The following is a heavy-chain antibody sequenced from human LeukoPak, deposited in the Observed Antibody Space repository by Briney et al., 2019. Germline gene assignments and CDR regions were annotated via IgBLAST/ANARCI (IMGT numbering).Heavy chain of an antibody. CDR1: GFTFSSYA. D-gene: IGHD2-2*02. J-gene: IGHJ3*02. Sequence: GGSLRLSCAASGFTFSSYAMSWVRQAPGKGLEWVSAISGSGGSTYYADSVKGRFTISRDNSKNTLYLQMNSLRAEDTAVYYCAREGTYCSSTSCYTVDAFDIWGQGTMVTVSS. CDR3: AREGTYCSSTSCYTVDAFDI. V-gene: IGHV3-23*01. CDR2: ISGSGGST.